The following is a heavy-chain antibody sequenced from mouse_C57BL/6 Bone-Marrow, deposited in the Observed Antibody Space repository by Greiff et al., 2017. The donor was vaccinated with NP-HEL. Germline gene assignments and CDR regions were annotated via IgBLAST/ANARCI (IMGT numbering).Heavy chain of an antibody. D-gene: IGHD1-1*01. CDR1: GFTFTDYY. Sequence: EVKLMESGGGLVQPGGSLSLSCAASGFTFTDYYMSWVRQPPGKALEWLGFIRNKANGDTTEYSASGKGRFTISRANTQSSLYLQMNALRAEDSATYYCAGYPCGSSYGWYIDVWGTGTTVTVSS. CDR3: AGYPCGSSYGWYIDV. J-gene: IGHJ1*03. V-gene: IGHV7-3*01. CDR2: IRNKANGDTT.